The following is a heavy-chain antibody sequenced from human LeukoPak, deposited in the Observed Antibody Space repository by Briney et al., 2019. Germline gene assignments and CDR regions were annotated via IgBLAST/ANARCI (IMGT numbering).Heavy chain of an antibody. J-gene: IGHJ4*02. Sequence: GGSLRLSCAASGFTFSSYGFHWVRQAPGKGLEWVTVIWSDGSYKYYADSVKGRFTISRDDSKNTLYLQMNSLRAEDTAVYYCARDFSLQLFDYWGQGTLVTVFS. D-gene: IGHD5-24*01. CDR1: GFTFSSYG. V-gene: IGHV3-33*01. CDR3: ARDFSLQLFDY. CDR2: IWSDGSYK.